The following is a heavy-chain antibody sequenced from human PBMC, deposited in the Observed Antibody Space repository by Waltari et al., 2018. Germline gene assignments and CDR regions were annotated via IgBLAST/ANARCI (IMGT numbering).Heavy chain of an antibody. CDR3: AKTGGSGWFLDY. D-gene: IGHD6-19*01. V-gene: IGHV3-53*01. CDR2: SYRHGTT. J-gene: IGHJ4*02. CDR1: GFTVSSTY. Sequence: EVQLVESGGGLIQAGGSLRLSCAASGFTVSSTYMAWVRQAPGKGLASVTISYRHGTTSYADSVKGRFTISRDNSKNTLYLQMNSLRAEDTAVYYCAKTGGSGWFLDYWGQGALVTVSS.